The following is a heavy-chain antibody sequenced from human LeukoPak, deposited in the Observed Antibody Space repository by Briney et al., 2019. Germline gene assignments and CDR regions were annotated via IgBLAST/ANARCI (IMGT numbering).Heavy chain of an antibody. CDR2: IKQDGSEK. CDR1: GFTFSSYW. Sequence: PGGSLRLSCAASGFTFSSYWMSRVRQAPGKGLEWVANIKQDGSEKYYVDSVKGRFTISRDNAKNSLYLQMNSLRAEDTAVYYCARDIVATIVMVEDYYYMDVWGKGTTVTVSS. J-gene: IGHJ6*03. V-gene: IGHV3-7*01. D-gene: IGHD5-12*01. CDR3: ARDIVATIVMVEDYYYMDV.